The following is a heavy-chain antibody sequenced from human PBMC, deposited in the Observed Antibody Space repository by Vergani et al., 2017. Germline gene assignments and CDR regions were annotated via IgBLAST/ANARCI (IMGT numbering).Heavy chain of an antibody. CDR2: INHSGST. V-gene: IGHV4-34*01. CDR3: ARVSYYDSSGYY. CDR1: GGSFSGYY. J-gene: IGHJ4*02. D-gene: IGHD3-22*01. Sequence: QVQLQQWGAGLLKPSETLSLTCAVYGGSFSGYYWSWIRQPPGKGLEWIGEINHSGSTNYNPSLKSRVTISVDTSKNQFSLKLSSVTAADTAVYYCARVSYYDSSGYYWGQGTLVTVSS.